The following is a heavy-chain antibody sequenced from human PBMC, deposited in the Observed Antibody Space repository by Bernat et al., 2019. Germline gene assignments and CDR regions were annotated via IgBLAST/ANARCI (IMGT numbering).Heavy chain of an antibody. CDR1: GYTFTGYY. D-gene: IGHD2-2*01. V-gene: IGHV1-2*04. CDR2: INPNSGGT. Sequence: QVQLVQSGAEVKKPGASVKVSCKASGYTFTGYYMHWVRQAPGQGLEWMGWINPNSGGTNYAQKFQGWVTMTRDTSISTAYMELSRLRSDDTAVYHCAREVGLVVVPAAPNWFDPWGQGTLVTVSS. CDR3: AREVGLVVVPAAPNWFDP. J-gene: IGHJ5*02.